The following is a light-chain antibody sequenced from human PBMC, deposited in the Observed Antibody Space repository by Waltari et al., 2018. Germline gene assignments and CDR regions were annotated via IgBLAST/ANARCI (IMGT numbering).Light chain of an antibody. CDR1: SSDVDTYNL. V-gene: IGLV2-23*02. Sequence: QSALTQPASVSGSPGQSITISCTGDSSDVDTYNLVSWYQQHPGKAPKLIIYEVSKRPSGVSDRFSATKSVNTASLTISGLQVEDEANYYCCSYAGSSTPGVFGTGTKVTVL. J-gene: IGLJ1*01. CDR2: EVS. CDR3: CSYAGSSTPGV.